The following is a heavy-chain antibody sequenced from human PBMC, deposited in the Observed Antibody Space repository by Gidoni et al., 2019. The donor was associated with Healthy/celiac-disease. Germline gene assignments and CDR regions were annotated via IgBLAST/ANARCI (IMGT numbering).Heavy chain of an antibody. CDR1: GFPVSSYA. J-gene: IGHJ4*02. Sequence: EVQLLESGGGLVQPGGSLRLSCAAPGFPVSSYAMSWVRQAPGKGLEWVSAISSSGGSTYYADSVKGRFTISRDNSKNTLYLQMNSLRAEDTAVYYCAKEVFGDYLFCDYWGQGTLVTVSS. CDR2: ISSSGGST. D-gene: IGHD4-17*01. CDR3: AKEVFGDYLFCDY. V-gene: IGHV3-23*01.